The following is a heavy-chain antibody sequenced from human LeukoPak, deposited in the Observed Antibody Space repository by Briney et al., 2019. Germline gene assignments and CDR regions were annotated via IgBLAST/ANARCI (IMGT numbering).Heavy chain of an antibody. CDR3: AGTPSAIAAANWFDP. V-gene: IGHV3-53*01. CDR2: IYSGGST. J-gene: IGHJ5*02. Sequence: PGGSLRLSCAASGFTVSSNYMSWVHQAPGKGLEWVSVIYSGGSTYYADSVKGRFTISRDNAKNSLSLQMNGLRTEDTAVYYCAGTPSAIAAANWFDPWGQGTLVTVSS. D-gene: IGHD6-13*01. CDR1: GFTVSSNY.